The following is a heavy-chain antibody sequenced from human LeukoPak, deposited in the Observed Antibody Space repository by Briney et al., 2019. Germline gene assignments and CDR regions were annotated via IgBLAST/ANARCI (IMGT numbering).Heavy chain of an antibody. V-gene: IGHV3-21*01. CDR2: ISSSSSYI. J-gene: IGHJ4*02. CDR3: ARDPGDY. Sequence: PGGSLRLSCAASGFTFSTYTMNWVRQAPGKGLEWVSSISSSSSYIYYADSVRGRFTISRDDAKNSLYLQMSSLRAEDTAVYYCARDPGDYWGQGTLVTVSS. CDR1: GFTFSTYT.